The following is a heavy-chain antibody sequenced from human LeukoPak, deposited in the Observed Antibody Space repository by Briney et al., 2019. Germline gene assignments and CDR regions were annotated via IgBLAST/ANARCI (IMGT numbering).Heavy chain of an antibody. CDR2: ISYDGSNK. J-gene: IGHJ3*02. CDR3: ARDWGITIFENAFDI. D-gene: IGHD3-3*01. CDR1: GFTFSSYG. Sequence: PGGSLRLSCAASGFTFSSYGMHWVRQAPGKGLEWVAVISYDGSNKYYADSVKGRFTISRDNAKNSLYLQMNSLRAEDTAVYYCARDWGITIFENAFDIWGQGTMVTVSS. V-gene: IGHV3-30*03.